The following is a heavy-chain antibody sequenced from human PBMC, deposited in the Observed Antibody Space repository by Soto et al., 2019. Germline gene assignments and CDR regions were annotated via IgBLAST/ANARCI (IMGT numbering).Heavy chain of an antibody. J-gene: IGHJ6*02. V-gene: IGHV1-18*01. CDR2: ISAYNGNT. CDR1: GYTFTSYG. D-gene: IGHD1-7*01. Sequence: ASVKVSCKASGYTFTSYGISWVRQAPGQGLEWMGWISAYNGNTNYAQKLQGRVTMTTDTSTSTAYMELRSLRSDDTAVYYCARGKELYYYCYYGKDVWGQGTTATFSS. CDR3: ARGKELYYYCYYGKDV.